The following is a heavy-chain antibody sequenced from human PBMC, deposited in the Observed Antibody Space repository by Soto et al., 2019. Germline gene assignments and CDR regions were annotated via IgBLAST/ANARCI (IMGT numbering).Heavy chain of an antibody. Sequence: EVQLLESGGHLVQPGGSLRLSCAASGFTFSSYAMTWVRQAPGKGLEWVSGITDSDDKTYYADSVKGRFTISRDNSKNTLYLQMNSLRAEDTAVYYCAKTRYDFWSGSDYWGQGTLVTVSS. CDR3: AKTRYDFWSGSDY. D-gene: IGHD3-3*01. V-gene: IGHV3-23*01. CDR2: ITDSDDKT. CDR1: GFTFSSYA. J-gene: IGHJ4*02.